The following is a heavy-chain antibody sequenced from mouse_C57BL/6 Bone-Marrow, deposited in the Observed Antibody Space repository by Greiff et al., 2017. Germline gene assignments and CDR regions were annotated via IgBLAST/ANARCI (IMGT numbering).Heavy chain of an antibody. CDR2: INPSNGDT. CDR3: AIRRLRAMDY. J-gene: IGHJ4*01. Sequence: VQLQQPGTELVKPGASVKLSCKASGYTFTSYWMHWVKQRPGQGLEWIGNINPSNGDTNYNQKFKGKATLTVDKSSSTAYMQLSSLTSEDSAVYYCAIRRLRAMDYWGQGTSVTVSS. D-gene: IGHD1-1*01. V-gene: IGHV1-53*01. CDR1: GYTFTSYW.